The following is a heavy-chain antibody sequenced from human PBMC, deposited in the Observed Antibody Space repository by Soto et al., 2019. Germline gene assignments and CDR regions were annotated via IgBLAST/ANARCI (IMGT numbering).Heavy chain of an antibody. D-gene: IGHD1-1*01. Sequence: SETLSLTCTVSGGSVSSGSYYWSWIRQPPGKGLEWIGYIYYSGSTNYNPSLKSRVTISVDTSTNQFSLKLSSVTAADTAVYYCARVANWKGYYYYYGMDVWGQGTTVTVSS. CDR3: ARVANWKGYYYYYGMDV. CDR1: GGSVSSGSYY. J-gene: IGHJ6*02. CDR2: IYYSGST. V-gene: IGHV4-61*01.